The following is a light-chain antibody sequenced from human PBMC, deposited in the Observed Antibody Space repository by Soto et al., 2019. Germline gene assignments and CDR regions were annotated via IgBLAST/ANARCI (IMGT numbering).Light chain of an antibody. Sequence: QSALTQPPSVSGSPGQSVTISCTGTSSDVGSYDRVSWYRQPPGTAPKLLIYEVNNRPSGVPDRFSGSKSGNTASLTISGLHAEDDADYYCSSFTSSIAWVFGGGTKLTVL. CDR1: SSDVGSYDR. CDR2: EVN. J-gene: IGLJ3*02. V-gene: IGLV2-18*02. CDR3: SSFTSSIAWV.